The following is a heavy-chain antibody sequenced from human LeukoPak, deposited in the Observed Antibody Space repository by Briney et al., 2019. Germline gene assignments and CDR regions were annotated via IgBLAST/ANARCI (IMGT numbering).Heavy chain of an antibody. V-gene: IGHV1-8*02. D-gene: IGHD2-15*01. CDR1: GYTFTGYY. CDR3: ARGLLGWFDP. CDR2: MNPNSGNT. J-gene: IGHJ5*02. Sequence: ASVKVSCKASGYTFTGYYMHWVRQATGQGLEWMGWMNPNSGNTGYAQKFQGRVTMTRNTSISTAYMELSSLRSEDTAVYYCARGLLGWFDPWGQGTLVTVSS.